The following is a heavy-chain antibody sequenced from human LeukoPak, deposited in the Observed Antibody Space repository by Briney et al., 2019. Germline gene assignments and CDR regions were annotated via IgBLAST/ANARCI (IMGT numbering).Heavy chain of an antibody. D-gene: IGHD1-26*01. CDR2: IKQDGSEK. CDR1: GFTFSSYW. CDR3: ARDLLGSPFDY. Sequence: GGSLRLSCAASGFTFSSYWMSWVRQAPGKGLEWVANIKQDGSEKYYVDSVKGRFTISRDNAKNSLYPQMNSLRAEDTAVYYCARDLLGSPFDYWGQGTLVTVSS. J-gene: IGHJ4*02. V-gene: IGHV3-7*01.